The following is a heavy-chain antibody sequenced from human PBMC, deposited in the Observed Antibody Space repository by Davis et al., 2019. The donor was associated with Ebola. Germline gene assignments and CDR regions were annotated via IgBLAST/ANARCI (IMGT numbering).Heavy chain of an antibody. D-gene: IGHD2-21*02. Sequence: MPGGSLRLSCTVSGGSISSSSYYWGWIRQPPGKGLEWIGSIYYSGSTNYNPSLKSRVTISVDTSKNQFSLKLSSVTAADTAVYYCARHNIVVVTAIPYFDYWGQGTLVTVSS. CDR1: GGSISSSSYY. CDR3: ARHNIVVVTAIPYFDY. V-gene: IGHV4-39*01. J-gene: IGHJ4*02. CDR2: IYYSGST.